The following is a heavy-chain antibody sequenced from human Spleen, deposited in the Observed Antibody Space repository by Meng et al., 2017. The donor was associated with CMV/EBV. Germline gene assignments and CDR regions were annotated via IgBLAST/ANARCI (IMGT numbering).Heavy chain of an antibody. Sequence: CAVSGGSISSSNLWTWVRQVPGKGLEWIGEIYHSGSTNYNPSLKSRVTISVDKSKNQFSLKLSSVTAADTAVYYCARVVRGWPGFDYWGQGTLVTVSS. CDR1: GGSISSSNL. CDR3: ARVVRGWPGFDY. D-gene: IGHD6-19*01. CDR2: IYHSGST. V-gene: IGHV4-4*02. J-gene: IGHJ4*02.